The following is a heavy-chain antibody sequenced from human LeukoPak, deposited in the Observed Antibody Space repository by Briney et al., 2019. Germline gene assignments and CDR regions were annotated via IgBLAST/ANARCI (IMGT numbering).Heavy chain of an antibody. Sequence: GGSLRLSCAASGFTFSSYEMNWVRQAPGKGLEWVSYVSSSGSTIYSADSVKGRFTISRDNAQNSVFLQMNSLRAEDTSVYYCARDGSGWFDYWGQGTLVTVSS. CDR1: GFTFSSYE. CDR2: VSSSGSTI. J-gene: IGHJ4*02. D-gene: IGHD6-19*01. V-gene: IGHV3-48*03. CDR3: ARDGSGWFDY.